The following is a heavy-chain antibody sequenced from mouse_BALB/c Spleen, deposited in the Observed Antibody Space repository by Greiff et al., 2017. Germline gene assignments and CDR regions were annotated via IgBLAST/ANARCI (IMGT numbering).Heavy chain of an antibody. CDR2: ISSGGSYT. D-gene: IGHD4-1*01. V-gene: IGHV5-9-3*01. Sequence: EVHLVESGGGLVKPGGSLKLSCAASGFTFSSYAMSWVRQTPEKRLEWVATISSGGSYTYYPDSVKGRFTISRDNAKNTLYLQMSSLRSEDTAMYYCARGGTGFDYWGQGTTLTVSS. CDR3: ARGGTGFDY. J-gene: IGHJ2*01. CDR1: GFTFSSYA.